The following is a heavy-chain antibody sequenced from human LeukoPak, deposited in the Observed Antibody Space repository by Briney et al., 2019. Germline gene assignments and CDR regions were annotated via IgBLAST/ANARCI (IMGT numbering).Heavy chain of an antibody. CDR2: ISTSNNYT. CDR3: ARATGYSSGWENFFDY. D-gene: IGHD6-19*01. CDR1: GFTLSSYS. Sequence: GGSLRLSCAASGFTLSSYSMNWVRQAPGKGLEWVSSISTSNNYTSYADSVKGRFTISRDNAKNSLYLQMNSLRAEDTALYFCARATGYSSGWENFFDYWGQGTLVTVSS. V-gene: IGHV3-21*01. J-gene: IGHJ4*02.